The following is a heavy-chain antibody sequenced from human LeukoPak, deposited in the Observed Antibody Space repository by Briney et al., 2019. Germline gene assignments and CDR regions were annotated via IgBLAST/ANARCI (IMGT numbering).Heavy chain of an antibody. J-gene: IGHJ5*02. CDR2: ISSSSSTI. Sequence: GGSLRLSCAASGFTFSSYSMNWVRQAPGKGLEWVSYISSSSSTIYYADSVKGRFTISRDNTKNTLYLQMNSLRAEDTAVYYCAKLRTPYCSSTACLRDWFDPWGQGTLVTVSS. D-gene: IGHD2-2*01. V-gene: IGHV3-48*01. CDR1: GFTFSSYS. CDR3: AKLRTPYCSSTACLRDWFDP.